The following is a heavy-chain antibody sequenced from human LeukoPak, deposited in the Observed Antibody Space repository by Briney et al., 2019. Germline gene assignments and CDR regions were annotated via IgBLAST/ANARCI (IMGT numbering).Heavy chain of an antibody. CDR3: ARAFRYCSSTSCYFVHYYYYGMDV. D-gene: IGHD2-2*01. Sequence: ASVKVSCKASGYTFTSYGISWVRQAPGQGLEWMGWISAYNGNTNYAQKPQGRVTMTTDTSTSTAYMELRSLRSDDTAVYYCARAFRYCSSTSCYFVHYYYYGMDVWGQGTTVTVSS. J-gene: IGHJ6*02. V-gene: IGHV1-18*01. CDR2: ISAYNGNT. CDR1: GYTFTSYG.